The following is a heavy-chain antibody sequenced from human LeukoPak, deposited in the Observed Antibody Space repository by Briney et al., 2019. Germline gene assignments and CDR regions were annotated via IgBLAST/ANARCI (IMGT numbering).Heavy chain of an antibody. Sequence: GGSLRLSCAASGFTFSSYSMNWVRQAPGKGLEWVSSIRSSSSYIYYADSVKGRFTISRDNAKNSLYLQMNSLRAEDTAVYYCARGIRGYCSSTSCYPFDPWGQGTLVTVSS. CDR3: ARGIRGYCSSTSCYPFDP. CDR1: GFTFSSYS. D-gene: IGHD2-2*01. J-gene: IGHJ5*02. V-gene: IGHV3-21*01. CDR2: IRSSSSYI.